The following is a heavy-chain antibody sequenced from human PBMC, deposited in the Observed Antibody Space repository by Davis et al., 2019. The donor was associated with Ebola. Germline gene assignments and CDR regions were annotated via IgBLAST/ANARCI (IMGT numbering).Heavy chain of an antibody. CDR1: GFTFNKYW. V-gene: IGHV3-7*04. D-gene: IGHD1-14*01. J-gene: IGHJ6*04. CDR3: AMDLEPDPLIYFYYGLDV. Sequence: GESLKISCAASGFTFNKYWMTWVRQAPGKGLEWVANIKQDGSEKYYVDSVKGRFTISRDNSKNTLYLQMNSLRAEDTAVYYCAMDLEPDPLIYFYYGLDVWGKGTTVTVSS. CDR2: IKQDGSEK.